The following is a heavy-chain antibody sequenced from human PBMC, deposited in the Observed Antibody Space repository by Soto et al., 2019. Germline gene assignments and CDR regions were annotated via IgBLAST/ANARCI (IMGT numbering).Heavy chain of an antibody. D-gene: IGHD3-9*01. CDR1: GGSISSGGYY. V-gene: IGHV4-61*08. J-gene: IGHJ5*02. CDR2: IYYSGST. Sequence: SETLSLTCTVSGGSISSGGYYWSWIRQHPGKGLEWIGYIYYSGSTNYNPSLKSRVTISVDTSKNQFSLKLSSVAAADTAVYYCARIRRYFDRNPNWFDPWGQGTLVTVSS. CDR3: ARIRRYFDRNPNWFDP.